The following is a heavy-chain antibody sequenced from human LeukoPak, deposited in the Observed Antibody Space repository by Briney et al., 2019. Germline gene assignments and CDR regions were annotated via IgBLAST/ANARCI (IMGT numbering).Heavy chain of an antibody. CDR2: MSGSGGST. CDR1: GFTFSSYA. CDR3: AKVEGYCSGGNCYKPFDY. D-gene: IGHD2-15*01. V-gene: IGHV3-23*01. Sequence: GGSLKLSCAASGFTFSSYAMSWVRQTPGKGLEWVSTMSGSGGSTYSADSVKGRFIISRDNSENTLHLHMNSLKAEDTALYYCAKVEGYCSGGNCYKPFDYWGQGTLVTVSS. J-gene: IGHJ4*02.